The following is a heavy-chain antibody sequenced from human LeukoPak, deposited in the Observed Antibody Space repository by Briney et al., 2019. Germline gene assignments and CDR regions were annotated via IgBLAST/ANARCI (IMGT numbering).Heavy chain of an antibody. V-gene: IGHV3-23*01. CDR1: GFTFSSYA. CDR3: AKDRLGYCSGGSCYLNWFDP. J-gene: IGHJ5*02. Sequence: GGSLRLSCAASGFTFSSYAMGWVRQAPGKGLEWVSVISGSGDSTYYADSVKGRFTISRDNSKNTLYLQMNSLRVEDTAVYYCAKDRLGYCSGGSCYLNWFDPWGQGTLVTVSS. D-gene: IGHD2-15*01. CDR2: ISGSGDST.